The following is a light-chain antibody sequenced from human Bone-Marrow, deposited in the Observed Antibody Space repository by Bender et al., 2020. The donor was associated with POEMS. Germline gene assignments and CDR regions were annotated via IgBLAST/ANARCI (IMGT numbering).Light chain of an antibody. V-gene: IGLV2-14*03. J-gene: IGLJ1*01. CDR3: CSYSGINTFV. CDR1: SSYVGDYNY. Sequence: QSALTQPASVSVSPGQSITISCTGSSSYVGDYNYVSWHQQPPPKAPKLIIYDVSNRPSGVPDRFSCSKSGTSASLAITGVQAEDEADYYCCSYSGINTFVLGSGTKVTVL. CDR2: DVS.